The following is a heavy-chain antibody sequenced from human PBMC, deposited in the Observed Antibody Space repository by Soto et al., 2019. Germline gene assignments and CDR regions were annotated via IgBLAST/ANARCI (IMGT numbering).Heavy chain of an antibody. CDR1: GFTFSSYG. J-gene: IGHJ6*02. D-gene: IGHD6-19*01. V-gene: IGHV3-30*03. CDR2: ISYDGSNK. Sequence: GGSLRLSCAASGFTFSSYGMHWVRQAPGKGLEWVAVISYDGSNKYYADSVKGRFTISRDNSKNTLYLQMNSLRAEDTAVYYCSGGGWFFPQHPGVLDVWGQGTTVTVSS. CDR3: SGGGWFFPQHPGVLDV.